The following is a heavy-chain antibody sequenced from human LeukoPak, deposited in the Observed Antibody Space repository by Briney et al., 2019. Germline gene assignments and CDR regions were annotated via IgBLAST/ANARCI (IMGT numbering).Heavy chain of an antibody. V-gene: IGHV4-34*01. CDR3: AREWRIRDYYMDV. CDR1: GGSFSGYY. CDR2: INHSGST. D-gene: IGHD5-12*01. Sequence: SETLSLTCAVYGGSFSGYYWSWIRQPPGKGLEWIGEINHSGSTNYNPSLKSRVTISVDTSKNQFSLKLSSVTAADTAVYYCAREWRIRDYYMDVWGKGTTVTVSS. J-gene: IGHJ6*03.